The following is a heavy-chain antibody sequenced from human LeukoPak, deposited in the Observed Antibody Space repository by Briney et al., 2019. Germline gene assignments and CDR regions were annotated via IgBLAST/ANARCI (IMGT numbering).Heavy chain of an antibody. V-gene: IGHV4-59*01. J-gene: IGHJ4*02. Sequence: SETLSLTCSVSGDSISSYYWSWIRQPPGKGLEWIGYIYYSGSTNYNSSLKSRVTISVDTSKNQISLNLSSVTAADTAVYYCARAGGGWSFDYWGQGTLVTVSS. CDR3: ARAGGGWSFDY. CDR2: IYYSGST. D-gene: IGHD6-19*01. CDR1: GDSISSYY.